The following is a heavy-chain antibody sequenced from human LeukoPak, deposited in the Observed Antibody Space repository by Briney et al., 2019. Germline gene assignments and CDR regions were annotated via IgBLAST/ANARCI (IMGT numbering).Heavy chain of an antibody. CDR2: INPSGGST. CDR3: ARGDDAFDI. J-gene: IGHJ3*02. CDR1: GGTFSSYA. Sequence: ASVKVSCKASGGTFSSYAISWVRQAPGQGLEWMGIINPSGGSTSYAQKFQGRVTMTRDTSTSTVYMELSSLRSEDTAVYYCARGDDAFDIWGQGTMVTVSS. V-gene: IGHV1-46*01.